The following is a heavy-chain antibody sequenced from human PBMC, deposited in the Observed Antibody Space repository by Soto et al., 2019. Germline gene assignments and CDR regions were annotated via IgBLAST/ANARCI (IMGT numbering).Heavy chain of an antibody. D-gene: IGHD6-13*01. J-gene: IGHJ4*02. CDR1: GGSFSGFY. CDR3: ATQALKGIAAAGSLDY. Sequence: QVQLQQWGAGLLKPSETLSLTCAVYGGSFSGFYWSWIRQPPGKGLEWIGEINHSGSTNYNPSLKSRVTVSVDTSKNQFSLKLSSVTAADTAVYYCATQALKGIAAAGSLDYWGQGTLVTVSS. CDR2: INHSGST. V-gene: IGHV4-34*01.